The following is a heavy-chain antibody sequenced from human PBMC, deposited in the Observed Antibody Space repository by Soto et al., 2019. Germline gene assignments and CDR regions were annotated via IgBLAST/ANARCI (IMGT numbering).Heavy chain of an antibody. D-gene: IGHD6-6*01. V-gene: IGHV1-69*13. J-gene: IGHJ4*02. CDR1: GGTFSSYA. Sequence: GASVKVSCKASGGTFSSYAISWVRQAPGQGLEWMGGIIPIFGTANYAQKFQGRVTITADESTSTAYMELSSLRSEDTAVYYCAIEGYSRSSHYFYVWGKGTLVTVSS. CDR3: AIEGYSRSSHYFYV. CDR2: IIPIFGTA.